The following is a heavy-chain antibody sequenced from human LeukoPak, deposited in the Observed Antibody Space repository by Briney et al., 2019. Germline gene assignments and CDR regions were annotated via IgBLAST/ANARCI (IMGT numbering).Heavy chain of an antibody. CDR3: ARVDLTEVVVDY. V-gene: IGHV4-39*07. CDR1: GGSISSSSYY. CDR2: IYYSGST. J-gene: IGHJ4*02. D-gene: IGHD2-21*01. Sequence: PSETLSLTCTVSGGSISSSSYYWGWIRQPPGKGLEWIGSIYYSGSTYYNPSLKSRVTISVDTSENQFSLKLSSVTAADTAVYYCARVDLTEVVVDYWGQGTLVTVSS.